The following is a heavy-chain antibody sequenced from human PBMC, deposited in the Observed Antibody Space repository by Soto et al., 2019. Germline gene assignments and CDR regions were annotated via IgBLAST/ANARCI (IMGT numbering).Heavy chain of an antibody. CDR3: ARDRHRGNYESSGCIDY. V-gene: IGHV3-30*04. Sequence: VGSLRLSCAASGFTFSTFAMHWVRQAPGKGLEWVAFISYDGRIRNYADSVKGRFTSSRDNSKRALYLQMNGLRADDTALYYCARDRHRGNYESSGCIDYWGQGTLVTVSS. J-gene: IGHJ4*02. CDR2: ISYDGRIR. CDR1: GFTFSTFA. D-gene: IGHD3-22*01.